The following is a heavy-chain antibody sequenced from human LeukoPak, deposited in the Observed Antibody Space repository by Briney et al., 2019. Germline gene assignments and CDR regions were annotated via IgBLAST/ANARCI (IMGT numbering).Heavy chain of an antibody. CDR2: IRYDGSNK. CDR1: GFTFSSYG. D-gene: IGHD5-18*01. V-gene: IGHV3-30*02. Sequence: GGALRLSCAASGFTFSSYGMHWVRQAPGKGLEGVAFIRYDGSNKYYADSVKGRFTISRDNSKNTLYLQMNSLRAEDTAVYYCAKAIRGYSYGGYDYWGQGTLVTVSS. CDR3: AKAIRGYSYGGYDY. J-gene: IGHJ4*02.